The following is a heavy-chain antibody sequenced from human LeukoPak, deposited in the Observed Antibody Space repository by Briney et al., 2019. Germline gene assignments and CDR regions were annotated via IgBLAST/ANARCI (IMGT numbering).Heavy chain of an antibody. CDR3: ARAPNWKHFDY. D-gene: IGHD1-1*01. Sequence: PSETLSLTCTVSGGSISSYSWSSIRKPAGERLWWIGRVYTRGRTDYNPSLTSRDTISLDTPKSPISLKLSSVTPAHTAVYYCARAPNWKHFDYWGQGPLVTVSS. J-gene: IGHJ4*02. CDR1: GGSISSYS. CDR2: VYTRGRT. V-gene: IGHV4-4*07.